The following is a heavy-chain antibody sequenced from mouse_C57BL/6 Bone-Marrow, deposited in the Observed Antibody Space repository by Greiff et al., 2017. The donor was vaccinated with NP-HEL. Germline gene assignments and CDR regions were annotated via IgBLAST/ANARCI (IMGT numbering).Heavy chain of an antibody. CDR1: GYTFTSYW. CDR3: ARGGTKLGRYYFDY. CDR2: IHPNSGST. J-gene: IGHJ2*01. Sequence: QVQLKQPGAELVKPGASVKLSCKASGYTFTSYWMHWVKQRPGQGLEWIGMIHPNSGSTNYNEKFKSKATLTVDKSSSTASMQLSSLTSEDSAFYYCARGGTKLGRYYFDYWGQGTTLTVSS. V-gene: IGHV1-64*01. D-gene: IGHD1-3*01.